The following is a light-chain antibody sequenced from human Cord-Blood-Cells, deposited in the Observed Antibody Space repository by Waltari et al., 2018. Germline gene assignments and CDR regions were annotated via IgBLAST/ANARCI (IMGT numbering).Light chain of an antibody. CDR3: CSYAGSYTYV. CDR2: DVS. CDR1: SSDVGGFHY. J-gene: IGLJ1*01. V-gene: IGLV2-11*01. Sequence: QSPLTQPRSVSGSPGQSVTIPCTGTSSDVGGFHYVFWYQQHPGKAPKLMIYDVSKRPSGVPDRFAGSKSGNTASLTISGLQAEDEADYYCCSYAGSYTYVFGTGTKVTVL.